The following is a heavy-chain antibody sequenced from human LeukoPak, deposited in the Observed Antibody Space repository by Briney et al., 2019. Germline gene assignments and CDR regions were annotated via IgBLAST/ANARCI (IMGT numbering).Heavy chain of an antibody. CDR3: AKKSGDHFHFDF. J-gene: IGHJ4*02. Sequence: PGGSLRLSCAASGFTFNNYGMGWVRQTPGKGLEWVATIGTSGANRYHADSVKGRFTISRDNSKSTLYLQMNSLRAEDTAVYHCAKKSGDHFHFDFWGQGTLVTVSS. D-gene: IGHD2-21*01. CDR1: GFTFNNYG. V-gene: IGHV3-23*01. CDR2: IGTSGANR.